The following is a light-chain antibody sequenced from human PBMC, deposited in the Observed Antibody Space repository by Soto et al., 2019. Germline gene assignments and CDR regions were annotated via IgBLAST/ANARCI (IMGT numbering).Light chain of an antibody. CDR2: GAS. J-gene: IGKJ2*01. CDR3: QQYGISQNT. CDR1: QSVSSGY. V-gene: IGKV3-20*01. Sequence: ETVMTQSPGTLSLSPGERATLSCRASQSVSSGYLAWYQQKPGQAPRLLIFGASNRATGIPDRFTGSGSGTDFTLTSSRREPEDFAVYYCQQYGISQNTCGQGTKLEIK.